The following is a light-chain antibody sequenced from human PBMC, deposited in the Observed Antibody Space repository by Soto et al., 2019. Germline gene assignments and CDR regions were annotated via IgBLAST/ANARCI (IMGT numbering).Light chain of an antibody. CDR2: KAS. CDR1: QSISSW. Sequence: DIQMTQSPSTLSASVGDRVTITCRASQSISSWLAWYQQKPGKAPKLLIYKASSLEGGVPSRFSGSGSGTEFTLTISSLQPDVFATYYCQQYNSYSWTVGQGTKVEIK. CDR3: QQYNSYSWT. J-gene: IGKJ1*01. V-gene: IGKV1-5*03.